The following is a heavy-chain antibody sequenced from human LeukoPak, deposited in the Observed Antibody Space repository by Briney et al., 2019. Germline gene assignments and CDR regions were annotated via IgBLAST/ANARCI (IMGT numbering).Heavy chain of an antibody. J-gene: IGHJ5*02. CDR1: GGSISSSAYH. CDR3: ARLGWLYGSGSMNWFDP. Sequence: SETLSLTCTVSGGSISSSAYHWGWIRQPPGKGLEWIVSIHYSGTTYYNPSLKSRVTMSVHTSKNQFSLKLSSVTAADTAVYYCARLGWLYGSGSMNWFDPWGQGTLVTVST. D-gene: IGHD3-10*01. CDR2: IHYSGTT. V-gene: IGHV4-39*01.